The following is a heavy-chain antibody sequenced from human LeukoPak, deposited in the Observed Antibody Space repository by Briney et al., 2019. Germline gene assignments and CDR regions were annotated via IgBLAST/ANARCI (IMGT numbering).Heavy chain of an antibody. Sequence: SETLSLTCTVSGGSISSSSYYWGRIRQPPGKGLEWIGSIYYSGSTYYSPSLKSRVTISVDTSKNQFSLKLSSVTAADTAVYYCARCGYYDFWSGYNPATFDYWGQGTLVTVSS. CDR1: GGSISSSSYY. D-gene: IGHD3-3*01. J-gene: IGHJ4*02. V-gene: IGHV4-39*01. CDR2: IYYSGST. CDR3: ARCGYYDFWSGYNPATFDY.